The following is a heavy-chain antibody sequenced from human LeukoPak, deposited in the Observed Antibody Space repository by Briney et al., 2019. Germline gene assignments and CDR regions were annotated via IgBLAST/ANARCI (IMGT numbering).Heavy chain of an antibody. J-gene: IGHJ6*02. Sequence: SETLSLTCTVSGGSISSSSYYWGWIRQPPGKGLEWIGSIYYSGSTYYNPSLKSRVTISVDTSKNQFSLKLSSVTAADTAVYYCSSRFLGYCCSGSCRKTYYYYGMDVWGQGTTVTVSS. V-gene: IGHV4-39*01. CDR3: SSRFLGYCCSGSCRKTYYYYGMDV. CDR1: GGSISSSSYY. CDR2: IYYSGST. D-gene: IGHD2-15*01.